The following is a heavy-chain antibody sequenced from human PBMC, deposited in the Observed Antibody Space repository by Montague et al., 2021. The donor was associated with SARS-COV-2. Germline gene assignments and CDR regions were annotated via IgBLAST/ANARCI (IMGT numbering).Heavy chain of an antibody. CDR2: ISYDGSNK. CDR1: GFTLSSYA. D-gene: IGHD3-10*01. V-gene: IGHV3-30-3*01. Sequence: SLRLSCAASGFTLSSYAMHWVRQAPGKGLEWVAVISYDGSNKYYXDSVKGRFTISRDNSKNTLHLQMNSLRAEDTAVYYCARAAQKQYVLLWFGELLHDAFDIWGQGTMVTVSS. CDR3: ARAAQKQYVLLWFGELLHDAFDI. J-gene: IGHJ3*02.